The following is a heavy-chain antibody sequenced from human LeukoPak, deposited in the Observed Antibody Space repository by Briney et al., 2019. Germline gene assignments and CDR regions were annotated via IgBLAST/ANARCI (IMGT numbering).Heavy chain of an antibody. CDR2: INPSGGST. CDR3: ARSPASRAAPSPGEDY. CDR1: GYTFTSYY. D-gene: IGHD6-6*01. J-gene: IGHJ4*02. Sequence: GASVKVSCKASGYTFTSYYMHWVRQASGQGLEWMGIINPSGGSTSYAQKFQGRVTMTRDASTSTVYMELSNLRSEDTAVYYCARSPASRAAPSPGEDYWGQGTLVTVSS. V-gene: IGHV1-46*01.